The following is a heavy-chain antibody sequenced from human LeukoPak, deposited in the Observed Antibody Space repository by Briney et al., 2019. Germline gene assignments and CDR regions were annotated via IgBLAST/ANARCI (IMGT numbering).Heavy chain of an antibody. CDR3: ARDGKQQLVRNYYYYYMDV. CDR2: IIPIFGTA. D-gene: IGHD6-13*01. J-gene: IGHJ6*03. V-gene: IGHV1-69*01. CDR1: GGTFSSYA. Sequence: ASVKVSCKASGGTFSSYAISWVRQAPGQGLEWMGGIIPIFGTANYAQKFQGRVTITADESTSTAYMELSSLRSEDTAVYYCARDGKQQLVRNYYYYYMDVWGKGTTVTVSS.